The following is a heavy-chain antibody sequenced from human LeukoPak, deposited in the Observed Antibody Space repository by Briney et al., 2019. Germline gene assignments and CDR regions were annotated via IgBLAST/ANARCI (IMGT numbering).Heavy chain of an antibody. D-gene: IGHD3-9*01. CDR3: AKDRHYDILTGRD. Sequence: PGGSLRLSCAASGFTFSSYAMSWVRQAPGKGLEWVSAISGSGGSTYYADSVKGRFTIPRDNSKNTLYLQMNSLRAEDTAVYYCAKDRHYDILTGRDWGRGTLVTASS. CDR1: GFTFSSYA. V-gene: IGHV3-23*01. CDR2: ISGSGGST. J-gene: IGHJ4*02.